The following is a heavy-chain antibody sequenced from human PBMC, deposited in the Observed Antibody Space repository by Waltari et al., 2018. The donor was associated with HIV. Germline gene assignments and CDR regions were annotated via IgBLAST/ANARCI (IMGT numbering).Heavy chain of an antibody. D-gene: IGHD3-22*01. J-gene: IGHJ4*02. Sequence: QVQLVQSGAEVKKPGASVKVSCKASGYTFTAYYMHWVRQAPGQGLEWMGRINLNSGDTNYGQKFQGRFTMTRETSISTAYMELSRLRSDDTAVYYCARDSYYYDSSGFFPDFWGQGTLVTVSS. CDR2: INLNSGDT. CDR1: GYTFTAYY. V-gene: IGHV1-2*06. CDR3: ARDSYYYDSSGFFPDF.